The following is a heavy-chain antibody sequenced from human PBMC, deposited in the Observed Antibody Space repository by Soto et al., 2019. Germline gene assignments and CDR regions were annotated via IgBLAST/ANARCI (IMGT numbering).Heavy chain of an antibody. Sequence: EVQLVESGGGLVQPGGSLRLSCAASEFTFSKYWMTWVRQSPGKGLEWVANINQDGSERYYVDSVRGRFTISRDNAKNSLYLQMNSLRAADTAVYYCVCGGNYFVYWGQGTLVTVSP. J-gene: IGHJ4*02. CDR3: VCGGNYFVY. D-gene: IGHD3-16*01. CDR2: INQDGSER. CDR1: EFTFSKYW. V-gene: IGHV3-7*01.